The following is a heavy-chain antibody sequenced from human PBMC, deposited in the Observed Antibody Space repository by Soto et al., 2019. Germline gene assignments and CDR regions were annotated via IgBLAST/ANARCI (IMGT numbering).Heavy chain of an antibody. CDR3: ARGFDYPYYGMDV. V-gene: IGHV1-69*13. J-gene: IGHJ6*02. Sequence: SVKVSCKASGGTFSSYAISWVRQAPGQGLEWMGGIIPIFGTANYAQKFQGRVTITADESTSTAYMELSNLRSEDTAVYYCARGFDYPYYGMDVWGQGTTVTVSS. CDR2: IIPIFGTA. CDR1: GGTFSSYA. D-gene: IGHD3-9*01.